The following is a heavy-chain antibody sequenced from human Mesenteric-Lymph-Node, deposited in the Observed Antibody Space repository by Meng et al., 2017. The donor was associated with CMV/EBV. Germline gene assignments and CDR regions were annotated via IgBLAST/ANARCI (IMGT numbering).Heavy chain of an antibody. Sequence: GSLRLSCTVSGGSVSSGSYRWTWIRQPPGKGLEWMGYVYYSGSATYSPSLRSRITISIDTSRNQFSLNLRSVTAADTAMYFCARGVGHATNNSLDSWGQGTLVTVSS. CDR1: GGSVSSGSYR. V-gene: IGHV4-61*01. J-gene: IGHJ4*02. D-gene: IGHD1-1*01. CDR2: VYYSGSA. CDR3: ARGVGHATNNSLDS.